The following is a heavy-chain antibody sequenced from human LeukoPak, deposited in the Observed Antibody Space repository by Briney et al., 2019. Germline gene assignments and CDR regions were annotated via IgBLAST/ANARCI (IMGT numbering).Heavy chain of an antibody. D-gene: IGHD1-26*01. J-gene: IGHJ3*02. CDR3: AKPIASRRAFDI. V-gene: IGHV3-23*01. CDR1: GFTFSSYA. CDR2: ISGSGGRT. Sequence: GGSLRLSCAASGFTFSSYAMSWVRQAPGKGLEWVSAISGSGGRTYYADSVKGRFTISRDNSKNTLYLQMNSLRAEDTAVYYRAKPIASRRAFDIWGHGTMVTVSS.